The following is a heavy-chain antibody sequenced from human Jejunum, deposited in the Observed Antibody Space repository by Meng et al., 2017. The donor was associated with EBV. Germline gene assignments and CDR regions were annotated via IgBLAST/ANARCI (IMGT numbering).Heavy chain of an antibody. D-gene: IGHD6-13*01. J-gene: IGHJ4*02. CDR1: GFSFSDYA. CDR3: AKGGSYSSSWYLDY. V-gene: IGHV3-30*18. Sequence: QGQLVESGGGVVQPGRSLRLSCAASGFSFSDYAMHWVRQAPGKGLEWVSVISYDASNIYYADSVKGRFTISRDNSKNTLYLQMNSLRAEDTAVYYCAKGGSYSSSWYLDYWGQGALVTVSS. CDR2: ISYDASNI.